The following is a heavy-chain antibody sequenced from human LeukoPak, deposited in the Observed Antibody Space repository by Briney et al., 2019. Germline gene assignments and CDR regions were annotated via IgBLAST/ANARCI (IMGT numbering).Heavy chain of an antibody. Sequence: SETLSLTRTVSGGSISSYYWSWIRQPPGKGLEWIGYIYYSGSTNYNPSLKSRVTISVDTSKNQFSLKLSSVTAADTAVYYCARDVGWLQFGYQDAFDIWGQGTMVTVSS. J-gene: IGHJ3*02. V-gene: IGHV4-59*01. CDR1: GGSISSYY. D-gene: IGHD5-24*01. CDR3: ARDVGWLQFGYQDAFDI. CDR2: IYYSGST.